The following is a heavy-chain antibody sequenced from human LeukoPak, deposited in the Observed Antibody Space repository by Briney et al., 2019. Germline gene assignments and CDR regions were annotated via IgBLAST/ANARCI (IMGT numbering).Heavy chain of an antibody. CDR3: ARDSPTYYDFWSGYPGADY. CDR2: ISAYSGNT. CDR1: GYTFTTYG. V-gene: IGHV1-18*01. Sequence: ASVKVSCKVSGYTFTTYGISWVRQAPGQGLEWMGWISAYSGNTKNAQNYQDRVTMTTGTSTSTAYMELRSLRSDDTAVYFCARDSPTYYDFWSGYPGADYWGQGTLVTVSS. J-gene: IGHJ4*02. D-gene: IGHD3-3*01.